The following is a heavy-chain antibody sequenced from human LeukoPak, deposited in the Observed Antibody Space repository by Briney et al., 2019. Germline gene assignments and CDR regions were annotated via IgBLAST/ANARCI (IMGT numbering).Heavy chain of an antibody. CDR1: GFTFSSYA. J-gene: IGHJ6*02. CDR2: ISGSGGST. Sequence: GGSLRLSCAASGFTFSSYAMSWVRQAPGKGLGWVSAISGSGGSTYCADSVKGRFTISRDNSKNTLYLQMNSLRAEDTAVYYCAKGSSSWAHYYYYGMDVWGQGTTVTVSS. V-gene: IGHV3-23*01. CDR3: AKGSSSWAHYYYYGMDV. D-gene: IGHD6-13*01.